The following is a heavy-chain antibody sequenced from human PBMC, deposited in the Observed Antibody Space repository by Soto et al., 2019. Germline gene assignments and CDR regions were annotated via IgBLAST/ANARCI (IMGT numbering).Heavy chain of an antibody. Sequence: EVHLVESGGVVVQPGGSLRLSCAASGFTFDDYTMHWVRQAPGKGLEWVSLISWDGGSTYYADSVKGRFTISRDNSKNSLHLQMNRLRHEDTALYNCAKDIVHYGSGPRGRMDGWGRGTTVSVPS. D-gene: IGHD3-10*01. CDR1: GFTFDDYT. CDR2: ISWDGGST. CDR3: AKDIVHYGSGPRGRMDG. V-gene: IGHV3-43*01. J-gene: IGHJ6*02.